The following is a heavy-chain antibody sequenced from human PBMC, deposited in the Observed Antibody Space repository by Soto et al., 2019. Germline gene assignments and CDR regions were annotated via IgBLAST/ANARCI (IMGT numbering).Heavy chain of an antibody. CDR1: GFTFSSYN. CDR2: ISSSSLHI. Sequence: EVQLVESGGGLVKPGGSLRLSCAASGFTFSSYNMNWVRQAPGKGLEWVSSISSSSLHIYYADSVKGRFTISRDNAKNSLNLQVNSLRAEDTAVYYCTRGEYSGFDCWGQGTLVTVSS. D-gene: IGHD5-12*01. V-gene: IGHV3-21*01. J-gene: IGHJ4*02. CDR3: TRGEYSGFDC.